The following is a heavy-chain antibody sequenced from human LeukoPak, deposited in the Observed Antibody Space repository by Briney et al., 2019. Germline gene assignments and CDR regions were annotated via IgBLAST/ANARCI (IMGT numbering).Heavy chain of an antibody. CDR1: GGSISSSSYY. CDR2: IYYSGST. V-gene: IGHV4-39*07. J-gene: IGHJ4*02. Sequence: SETLSLTCTVSGGSISSSSYYWGWIRQPPGKGLEWIGSIYYSGSTYYNPSLKSRVTISVDTSKNQFSLKLNSVTAADTAVYYCARDGSGWNYYFDYWGQGTLVTVSS. D-gene: IGHD6-19*01. CDR3: ARDGSGWNYYFDY.